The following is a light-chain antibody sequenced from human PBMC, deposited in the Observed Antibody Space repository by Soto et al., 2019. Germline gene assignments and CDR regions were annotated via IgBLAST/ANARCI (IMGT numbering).Light chain of an antibody. J-gene: IGKJ2*01. Sequence: DIVMTQSPDSLAVSLGERATINCKSSQSVFHSSNSKNSLVWYQQKPGRSPKHLIYWASTRESGIPDRLSGSGSGTDFTLTIGSLPAEDVGVDYCQQYYVVPFTFGQGTKLEIK. CDR3: QQYYVVPFT. CDR1: QSVFHSSNSKNS. V-gene: IGKV4-1*01. CDR2: WAS.